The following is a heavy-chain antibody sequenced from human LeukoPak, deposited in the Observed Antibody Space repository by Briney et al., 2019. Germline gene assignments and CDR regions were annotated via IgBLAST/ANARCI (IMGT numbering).Heavy chain of an antibody. J-gene: IGHJ4*02. Sequence: KPGGSLRLSCAASGFTFSDYYMSWIRQAPGKGLEWVSYISSSSSYTNYADSVKGRFTISRDNAKNSLYLQMNSLRAEDTAVYYCARDESSSWLFDYWGQGNLVTVSS. CDR1: GFTFSDYY. CDR3: ARDESSSWLFDY. CDR2: ISSSSSYT. D-gene: IGHD6-13*01. V-gene: IGHV3-11*05.